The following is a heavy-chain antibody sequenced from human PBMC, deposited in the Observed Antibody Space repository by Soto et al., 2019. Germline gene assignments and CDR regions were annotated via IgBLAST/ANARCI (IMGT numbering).Heavy chain of an antibody. CDR3: VSKLGPYYYGLDV. J-gene: IGHJ6*02. Sequence: SETLSLTCTVYGDYITTNHWWSWVRQPPGKGPELIGEIYHTGIANYNPSLESRVAFSVDKSKNQFSLSLTSVTAADTAVYYCVSKLGPYYYGLDVWGQGTTVTVSS. CDR1: GDYITTNHW. D-gene: IGHD3-16*01. CDR2: IYHTGIA. V-gene: IGHV4-4*02.